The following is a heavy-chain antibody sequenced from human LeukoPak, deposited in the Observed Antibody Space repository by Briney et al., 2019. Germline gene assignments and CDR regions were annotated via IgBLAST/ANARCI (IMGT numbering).Heavy chain of an antibody. Sequence: PSETLSLTCTISGGSISSYYWSWIRQPPGKGLEWIGYIYYSGSTNYNPSLKSRVTISVDTSKNQFSLKLSSVTAADTAVYYCARAERYYDSSGYYSSYYFDYWGQGTLVTVSS. J-gene: IGHJ4*02. CDR3: ARAERYYDSSGYYSSYYFDY. CDR1: GGSISSYY. CDR2: IYYSGST. V-gene: IGHV4-59*01. D-gene: IGHD3-22*01.